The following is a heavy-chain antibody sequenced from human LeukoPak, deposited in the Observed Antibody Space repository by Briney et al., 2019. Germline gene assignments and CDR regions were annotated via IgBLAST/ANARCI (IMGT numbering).Heavy chain of an antibody. J-gene: IGHJ6*02. CDR2: INHSGST. D-gene: IGHD4-17*01. V-gene: IGHV4-34*01. Sequence: SETLSLTCAVYGGSFSGYYWSWIRQPPGKGLEWIGEINHSGSTNYNPSLKSRVTISVDTSKNQFSLKLSSVTAADTAVYYCARLPDYGDYVLDPEPNYYYGMDVWGQGTTVTVSS. CDR3: ARLPDYGDYVLDPEPNYYYGMDV. CDR1: GGSFSGYY.